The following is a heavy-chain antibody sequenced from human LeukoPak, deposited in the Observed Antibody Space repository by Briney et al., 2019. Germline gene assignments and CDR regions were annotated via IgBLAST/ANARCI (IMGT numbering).Heavy chain of an antibody. V-gene: IGHV4-59*01. CDR1: GGSISSYY. CDR2: IYYSGST. Sequence: SETLSLTCTVSGGSISSYYWSWIRQPPGKGLEWIGYIYYSGSTNYNPSLKGRVTISVDTSKNQFSLKLSSVTAADTAVYYCARAIFGGLGGFDPWGQGTLVTVSS. CDR3: ARAIFGGLGGFDP. J-gene: IGHJ5*02. D-gene: IGHD3-3*01.